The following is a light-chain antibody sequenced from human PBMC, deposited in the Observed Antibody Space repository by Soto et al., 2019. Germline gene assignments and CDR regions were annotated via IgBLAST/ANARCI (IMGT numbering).Light chain of an antibody. CDR2: RAS. Sequence: DIQMTQSPSSLSASVGDRVTMTCRASQIITTWLAWYQQKPGKAPKLLIYRASTLVNGVPSRFSGSGAGTEFTLTISSLQPDDLSIYYCQQYATYSGTFGPGTKVYL. CDR1: QIITTW. V-gene: IGKV1-5*03. J-gene: IGKJ3*01. CDR3: QQYATYSGT.